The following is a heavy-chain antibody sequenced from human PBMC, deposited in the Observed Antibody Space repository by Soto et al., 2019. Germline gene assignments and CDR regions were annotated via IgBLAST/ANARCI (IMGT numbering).Heavy chain of an antibody. Sequence: QLVESGGGLVQPGGSLRLSCAASGFTFSKAWMSWVRQAPGKGLEWIGRIKTKSDGETTDYITPEKGRFTISRDDSKNTAYLQMNSLKTEDTAVYYCTTGIKVTWGQGTLVTVSS. D-gene: IGHD2-15*01. CDR1: GFTFSKAW. CDR3: TTGIKVT. J-gene: IGHJ5*02. CDR2: IKTKSDGETT. V-gene: IGHV3-15*01.